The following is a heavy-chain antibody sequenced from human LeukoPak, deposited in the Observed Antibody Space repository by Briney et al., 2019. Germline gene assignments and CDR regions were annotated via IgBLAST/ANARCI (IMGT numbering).Heavy chain of an antibody. CDR2: IYYNGST. CDR1: DGSINSYY. V-gene: IGHV4-59*01. D-gene: IGHD1-26*01. J-gene: IGHJ6*02. Sequence: SETLSLTCSVSDGSINSYYWNWIRRPPGKGLEWIGYIYYNGSTNYSPSLKSRVTMSVDTSKNLFSLKVSSVTAADTAVYYCARGRSNYYGMDVWGQGTTVTVSS. CDR3: ARGRSNYYGMDV.